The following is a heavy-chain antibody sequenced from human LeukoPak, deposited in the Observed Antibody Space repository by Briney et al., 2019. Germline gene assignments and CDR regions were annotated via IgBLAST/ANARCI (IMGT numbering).Heavy chain of an antibody. J-gene: IGHJ5*02. CDR1: GGTFSSYA. D-gene: IGHD3-3*01. Sequence: SVKVSCKASGGTFSSYAISWVRQAPGQGLEWMGGIIPIFGTANYAQKFQGRVTITADESTSTAYMELSSLRSEDTAVYYCASRDFWSGYYSHWFDPSGQGTLVTVSS. CDR3: ASRDFWSGYYSHWFDP. V-gene: IGHV1-69*13. CDR2: IIPIFGTA.